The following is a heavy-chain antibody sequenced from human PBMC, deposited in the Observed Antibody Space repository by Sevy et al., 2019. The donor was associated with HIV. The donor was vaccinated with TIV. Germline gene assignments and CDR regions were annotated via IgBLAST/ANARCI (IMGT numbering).Heavy chain of an antibody. V-gene: IGHV1-24*01. CDR2: FDREDGET. CDR1: GYTLTKLS. D-gene: IGHD3-22*01. CDR3: ATTKDYYESSGCPFDY. Sequence: ASVKVSCKVSGYTLTKLSMHWVRQAPGKGLEWMGSFDREDGETLYAQSLQGRITMTGDTSTDTAYMELNSLRSEDTAVYYCATTKDYYESSGCPFDYWGQGTLVTVSS. J-gene: IGHJ4*02.